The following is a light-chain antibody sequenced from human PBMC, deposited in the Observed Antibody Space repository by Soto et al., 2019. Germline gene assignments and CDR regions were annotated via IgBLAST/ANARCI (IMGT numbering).Light chain of an antibody. J-gene: IGLJ1*01. V-gene: IGLV2-8*01. CDR2: EVN. CDR3: SSYAGSNNFGV. CDR1: SSDVGGYNY. Sequence: QSALTQPPSASGSPGQSVTISCTGTSSDVGGYNYVSWYQRHPGKAPKLMIYEVNKRPSGVPDRFSGSKSGNTASLTVSGLQAEDEAYYYCSSYAGSNNFGVFGTGTKVTVL.